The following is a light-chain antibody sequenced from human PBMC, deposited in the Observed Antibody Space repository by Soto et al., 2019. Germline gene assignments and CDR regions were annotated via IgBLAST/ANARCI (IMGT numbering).Light chain of an antibody. CDR3: QQYNQYPYT. J-gene: IGKJ2*01. Sequence: IQLTQSPSTLSASVGERVTIACRASQSISSSLAWYQQKPGKAPNLLIYKASSLQTGVPTRFSGSGSGTEFTLTISSLQPDEFATYYCQQYNQYPYTFGQGTKLEIK. CDR1: QSISSS. V-gene: IGKV1-5*03. CDR2: KAS.